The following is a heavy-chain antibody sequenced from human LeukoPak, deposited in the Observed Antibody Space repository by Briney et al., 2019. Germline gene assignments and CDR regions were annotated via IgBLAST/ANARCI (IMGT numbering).Heavy chain of an antibody. D-gene: IGHD5-12*01. V-gene: IGHV3-7*01. CDR2: IKQDGSEK. J-gene: IGHJ4*02. Sequence: PGGSLRLSCAASGFTFSSYWMSWVRQAPGKGLEWVANIKQDGSEKYYVDSVKGRFTISRDNAKNSLYLQMNSLRAEDTAVYYCARDVVQWLRAFDYWGQGTLVTVSS. CDR3: ARDVVQWLRAFDY. CDR1: GFTFSSYW.